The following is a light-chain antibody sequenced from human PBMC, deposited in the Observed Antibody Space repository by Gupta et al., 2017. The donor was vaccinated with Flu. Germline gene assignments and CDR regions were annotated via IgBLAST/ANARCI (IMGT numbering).Light chain of an antibody. CDR2: AAS. CDR3: HQSDSNPILT. CDR1: QSIRNY. V-gene: IGKV1-39*01. Sequence: SSLYASVGDRVTITCRASQSIRNYLDWYKQKPGEAPKLLVYAASSWQSGVTSRFSGSGYGKDLRLTISSRQQEDCASYFCHQSDSNPILTFGHGTKVEIK. J-gene: IGKJ1*01.